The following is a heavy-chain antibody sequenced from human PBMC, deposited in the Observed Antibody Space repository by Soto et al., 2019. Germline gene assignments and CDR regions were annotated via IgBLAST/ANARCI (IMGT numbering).Heavy chain of an antibody. D-gene: IGHD6-19*01. Sequence: QVQLMQSGAEVKRPGTSVKVSCKASGYTFIDNYIHWVRQAPGQGLEWMGWIKPKSGGTSSAQKFQGRVTMTRDTSISTTYVELTRLRSDDTAVYYCARGSRAGNWYFDLWGRGALVTVSS. CDR2: IKPKSGGT. CDR1: GYTFIDNY. V-gene: IGHV1-2*02. CDR3: ARGSRAGNWYFDL. J-gene: IGHJ2*01.